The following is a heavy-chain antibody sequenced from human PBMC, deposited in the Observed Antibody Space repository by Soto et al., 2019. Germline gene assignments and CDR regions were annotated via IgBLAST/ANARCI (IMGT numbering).Heavy chain of an antibody. CDR1: GFTFSSYG. Sequence: GGSLRLSCAASGFTFSSYGMHWVRQAPGKGLEWVAVIWYDGSNKYYADSVKGRFTISRDNSKNTLYLQMNSLRAEDTAVYYCARDGEQWRVLGYYGMDVWGQGTTVTVSS. V-gene: IGHV3-33*01. J-gene: IGHJ6*02. D-gene: IGHD6-19*01. CDR3: ARDGEQWRVLGYYGMDV. CDR2: IWYDGSNK.